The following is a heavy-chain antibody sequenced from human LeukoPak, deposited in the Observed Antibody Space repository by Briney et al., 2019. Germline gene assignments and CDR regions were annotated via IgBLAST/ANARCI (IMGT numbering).Heavy chain of an antibody. CDR1: GFSFSNHG. V-gene: IGHV3-30*03. Sequence: GGSLRLSCVASGFSFSNHGMHWVRQAPGKGLEWVSVIASDGGAKFYADSVKGRFTLSRDNPKNMFFLQMNLLTVEDTAIYYCAREATWGQWYFDHWGQGAPVTVSS. D-gene: IGHD6-19*01. CDR3: AREATWGQWYFDH. CDR2: IASDGGAK. J-gene: IGHJ4*02.